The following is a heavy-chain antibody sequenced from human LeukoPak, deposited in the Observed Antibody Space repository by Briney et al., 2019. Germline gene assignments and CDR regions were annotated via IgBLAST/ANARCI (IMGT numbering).Heavy chain of an antibody. Sequence: GGSLRLSCAASGFTFSNYAMSWVRQVPGKGLEWVSAISGSGGRTYYADSVKGRFTISRDNSKNTLYLHMNSLRAEDTAVYYCARVGYYGSGSYPASYYFDYWGQGTLVTVSS. CDR1: GFTFSNYA. D-gene: IGHD3-10*01. J-gene: IGHJ4*02. V-gene: IGHV3-23*01. CDR2: ISGSGGRT. CDR3: ARVGYYGSGSYPASYYFDY.